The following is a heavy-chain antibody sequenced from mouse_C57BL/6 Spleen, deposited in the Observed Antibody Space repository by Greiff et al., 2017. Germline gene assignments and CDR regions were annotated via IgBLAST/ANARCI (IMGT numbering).Heavy chain of an antibody. CDR2: IWSGGST. V-gene: IGHV2-4*01. CDR3: AKNGYHLYYYAMDY. CDR1: GFSLTSYG. D-gene: IGHD2-2*01. Sequence: QVQLKESGPGLVQPSQSLSITCTVSGFSLTSYGVHWVRQPPGKGLEWLGVIWSGGSTDYNAAFISRLSISKDNSKSQVFFKMNSLQADDTAIYYCAKNGYHLYYYAMDYWGQGTSVTVSS. J-gene: IGHJ4*01.